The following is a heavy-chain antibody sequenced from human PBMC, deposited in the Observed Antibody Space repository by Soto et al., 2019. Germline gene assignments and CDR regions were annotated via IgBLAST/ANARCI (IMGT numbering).Heavy chain of an antibody. V-gene: IGHV4-34*01. CDR3: ARGSEKVVAATDRVAFDI. J-gene: IGHJ3*02. CDR2: INHSGST. Sequence: QVQLQQWGAGLLKPSETLSLTCAVYGGSFSGYYWSWIRQPPGKGLEWIGEINHSGSTNYNPSLKSRVTISVDTSKNQFSLKLSSVTAADTAVYYCARGSEKVVAATDRVAFDIWGQGTMVTVSS. CDR1: GGSFSGYY. D-gene: IGHD2-15*01.